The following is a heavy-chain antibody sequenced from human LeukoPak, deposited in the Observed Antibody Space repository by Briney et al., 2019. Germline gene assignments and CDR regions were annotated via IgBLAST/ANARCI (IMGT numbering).Heavy chain of an antibody. V-gene: IGHV3-30*02. CDR2: IRYDGSNK. Sequence: AGSLRLSCAASGFTFSCYGTHWVCQAPGKGLEWVAFIRYDGSNKYYADSVKGRFTISRDNSKNTLYLQMNSLRAEDTAVYYCAKARGRYCSGGSCLFLDYWGQGTLVTVSS. D-gene: IGHD2-15*01. J-gene: IGHJ4*02. CDR1: GFTFSCYG. CDR3: AKARGRYCSGGSCLFLDY.